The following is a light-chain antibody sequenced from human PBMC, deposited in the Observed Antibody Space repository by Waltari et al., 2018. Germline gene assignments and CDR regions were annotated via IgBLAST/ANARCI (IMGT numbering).Light chain of an antibody. Sequence: EVVLTQSPGTLSSSPGERATLSCRASQSGSKYLAWYQQRPGQAPRLLIYAASTRATGVPDRFSGSGFGTDFSLTISRLEPEDFAVYYCQNHERLPATFGQGTKVEIK. V-gene: IGKV3-20*01. CDR1: QSGSKY. J-gene: IGKJ1*01. CDR2: AAS. CDR3: QNHERLPAT.